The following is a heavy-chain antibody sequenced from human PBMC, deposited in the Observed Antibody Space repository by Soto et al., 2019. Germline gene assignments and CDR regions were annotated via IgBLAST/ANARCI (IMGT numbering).Heavy chain of an antibody. J-gene: IGHJ5*02. CDR2: IYYSGST. V-gene: IGHV4-59*01. D-gene: IGHD4-17*01. CDR3: AREGNNGDYYNWFDT. Sequence: SETLSLTCTVSGGSISSYYWSWIRQPPGKGLEWIGYIYYSGSTNYNPSLKSRVTISVDTSKNQFSLKLSSVTAADTAVYYCAREGNNGDYYNWFDTWGQGTLVTVSS. CDR1: GGSISSYY.